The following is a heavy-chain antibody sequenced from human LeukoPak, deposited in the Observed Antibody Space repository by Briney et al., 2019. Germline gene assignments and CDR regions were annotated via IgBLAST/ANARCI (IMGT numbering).Heavy chain of an antibody. CDR3: ARARDSGHDSDAFDI. D-gene: IGHD5-12*01. CDR1: GGSISSYY. CDR2: IYYSGST. Sequence: SETLSLTCTVSGGSISSYYWSWIRQPPGKGLEWIGYIYYSGSTNYNPSLKSRVTISVDTSKNQFSLKLSSVTAADTAVYYCARARDSGHDSDAFDIWGQGTMVTVSS. J-gene: IGHJ3*02. V-gene: IGHV4-59*01.